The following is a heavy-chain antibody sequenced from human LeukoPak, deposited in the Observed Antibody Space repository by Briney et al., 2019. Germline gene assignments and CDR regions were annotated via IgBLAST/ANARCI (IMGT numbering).Heavy chain of an antibody. Sequence: ASVKVSCKASGYTFTSYYMHWVRQAPGQGLEWMGWINPNGSVTNYAQRFQGRVTMTRDTSISAAYMELRWLTSDDTAVYYCARERGGNSPFDSWGQGTLVTVSS. CDR3: ARERGGNSPFDS. D-gene: IGHD4-23*01. J-gene: IGHJ4*02. V-gene: IGHV1-2*02. CDR1: GYTFTSYY. CDR2: INPNGSVT.